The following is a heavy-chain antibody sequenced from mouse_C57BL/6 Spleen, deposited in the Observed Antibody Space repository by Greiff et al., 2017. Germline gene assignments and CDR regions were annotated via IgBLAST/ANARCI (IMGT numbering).Heavy chain of an antibody. D-gene: IGHD2-4*01. Sequence: EVQLQQSGPELVKPGASVKIPCKASGYTFTDYNMDWVKQSHGKSLEWIGDINPNNGGTIYNQKFKGKATLTVDKSSSTAYMELRSLTSADTAVYYCARVPSYDYDGGWYFDVWGTGTTVTVSS. CDR1: GYTFTDYN. CDR2: INPNNGGT. CDR3: ARVPSYDYDGGWYFDV. V-gene: IGHV1-18*01. J-gene: IGHJ1*03.